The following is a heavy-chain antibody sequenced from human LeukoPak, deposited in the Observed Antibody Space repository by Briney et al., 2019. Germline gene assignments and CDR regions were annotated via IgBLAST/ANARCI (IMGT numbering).Heavy chain of an antibody. J-gene: IGHJ4*02. Sequence: GEALNISCNGSGYSFTSYWIGWVRQTPGKGQEWIGIIYPGDSDTRYSPSFQGQVTLSADKSISTAYLQWSSLKASDTAMYYCARHTPYSGYGDWGQGTLVTVSS. D-gene: IGHD5-12*01. CDR2: IYPGDSDT. CDR1: GYSFTSYW. V-gene: IGHV5-51*01. CDR3: ARHTPYSGYGD.